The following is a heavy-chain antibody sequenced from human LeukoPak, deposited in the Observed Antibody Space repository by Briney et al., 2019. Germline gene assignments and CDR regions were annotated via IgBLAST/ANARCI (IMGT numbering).Heavy chain of an antibody. V-gene: IGHV3-30*04. Sequence: GGSLRLSCAASGFTFSSYAMHWVRQAPGQGLEWGAVISYDGSNKYYTDSVKGRFTISRDNSKNTLYLQMNSLRAEDTAVYYCARALGIAAAAASGYWGQRTLVTVSS. CDR3: ARALGIAAAAASGY. CDR1: GFTFSSYA. J-gene: IGHJ4*02. CDR2: ISYDGSNK. D-gene: IGHD6-13*01.